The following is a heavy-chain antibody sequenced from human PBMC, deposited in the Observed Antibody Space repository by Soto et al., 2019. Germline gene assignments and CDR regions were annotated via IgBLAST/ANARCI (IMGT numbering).Heavy chain of an antibody. CDR3: ARGDGYMFDY. D-gene: IGHD5-12*01. CDR1: GYTFISYD. V-gene: IGHV1-8*01. CDR2: MNPNTGDT. Sequence: QVQLVQSGAEVKKPGASVKVSCKASGYTFISYDINWLRQATGQGLEWMGWMNPNTGDTGYAQKFQGRVTMTRNTSINTANLELSSLRSDDPAVYFCARGDGYMFDYWGQGTLVTVSS. J-gene: IGHJ4*02.